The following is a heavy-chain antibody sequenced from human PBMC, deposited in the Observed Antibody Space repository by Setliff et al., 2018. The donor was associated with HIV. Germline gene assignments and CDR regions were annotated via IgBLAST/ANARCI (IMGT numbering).Heavy chain of an antibody. CDR3: ARGSRSGDHSYYYMDV. V-gene: IGHV1-3*03. J-gene: IGHJ6*03. CDR1: GYTFTTYS. CDR2: INVGNGDT. Sequence: ASVKVSCKASGYTFTTYSLHWVRQAPGQSLEWMGWINVGNGDTKYSQDLQGRITITRDTSTSTAYMELSSLKSEDAALYYCARGSRSGDHSYYYMDVWGTGTTVTVSS. D-gene: IGHD1-26*01.